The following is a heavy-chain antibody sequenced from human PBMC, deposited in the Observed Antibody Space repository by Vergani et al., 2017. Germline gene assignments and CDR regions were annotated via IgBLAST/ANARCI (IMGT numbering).Heavy chain of an antibody. D-gene: IGHD2-2*01. V-gene: IGHV3-23*04. J-gene: IGHJ5*02. Sequence: VQLVESGGGVVQPGRSLRLSCAASGFTFSNYAINWVRQAPGKGLEWVSAISGSGGTTYFAASVKGRFTMSRDNSKNTVYLQMNSLRADDTAVYYCARERVVVPAAKNWNWFDPWGQGTLVTVSS. CDR3: ARERVVVPAAKNWNWFDP. CDR2: ISGSGGTT. CDR1: GFTFSNYA.